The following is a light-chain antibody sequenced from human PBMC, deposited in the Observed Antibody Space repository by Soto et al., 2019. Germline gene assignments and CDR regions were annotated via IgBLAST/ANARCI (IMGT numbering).Light chain of an antibody. CDR3: NSYTTSSTLV. Sequence: QSALTQPASVSGSPGQSITISCTGTSSDVGTYKYVSWYQQHPGKAPKLMIYDVSNRPSGVSNRFSGSKSGNTASLTISGLQAEDEADYYFNSYTTSSTLVFGTGTKLTVL. CDR1: SSDVGTYKY. V-gene: IGLV2-14*03. J-gene: IGLJ1*01. CDR2: DVS.